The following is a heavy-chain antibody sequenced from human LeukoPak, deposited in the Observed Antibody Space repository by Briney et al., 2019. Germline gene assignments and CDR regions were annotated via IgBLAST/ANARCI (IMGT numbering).Heavy chain of an antibody. CDR1: GFTFSSYA. CDR3: ARDLVAVAGTGYYFDY. V-gene: IGHV3-23*01. Sequence: GGSLRLSCAASGFTFSSYAMSWVRQAPGKGLEWVSAISGSGGSTYYADSVKGRFTISRDNSKNTLYLQMNSLRAEDTAVYYCARDLVAVAGTGYYFDYWGQGTLVTVSS. J-gene: IGHJ4*02. CDR2: ISGSGGST. D-gene: IGHD6-19*01.